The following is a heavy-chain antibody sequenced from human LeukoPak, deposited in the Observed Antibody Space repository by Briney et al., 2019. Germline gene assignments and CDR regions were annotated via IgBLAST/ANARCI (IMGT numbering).Heavy chain of an antibody. CDR1: GFTFSSYE. D-gene: IGHD3-22*01. CDR3: AKRGVVIRVILVGFHKEAYYFDS. V-gene: IGHV3-23*01. CDR2: IAGSGGAT. J-gene: IGHJ4*02. Sequence: PGGSLRLSCAASGFTFSSYEMNWVRQAPGKGLQWVAGIAGSGGATNYADSVKGRLTISRDNRKNTLYLQMNSLRAEDTAVYFCAKRGVVIRVILVGFHKEAYYFDSWGQGALVTVSS.